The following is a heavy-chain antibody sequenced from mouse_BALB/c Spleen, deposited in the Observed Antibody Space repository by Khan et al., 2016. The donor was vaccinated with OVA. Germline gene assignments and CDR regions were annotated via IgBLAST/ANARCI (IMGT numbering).Heavy chain of an antibody. V-gene: IGHV1S137*01. D-gene: IGHD1-1*01. CDR2: ISTYSGDT. Sequence: QVQLQQSGPELVRPGVSVKISCKGSGYTFTDYAMHWVKQSHAKGLEWIGVISTYSGDTNYTQKFKGKVTMTVDKSSSTAYMELDSLKSEDSATYYCSRSYSGSTYAMDYWGQGTSVTVSS. J-gene: IGHJ4*01. CDR1: GYTFTDYA. CDR3: SRSYSGSTYAMDY.